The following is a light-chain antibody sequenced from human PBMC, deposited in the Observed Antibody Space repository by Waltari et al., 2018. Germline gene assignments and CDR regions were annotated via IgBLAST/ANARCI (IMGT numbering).Light chain of an antibody. Sequence: DIVMTQSPDPLAVSLGERATINCKSSPSVLYSSNNKNYLAWYQQKPGQPPKLLIYWASTRESGVPDRFSGSGSGTDFTLTISSLQAEDVAVYYCQQYYSIPYTFGQGTKLEIK. V-gene: IGKV4-1*01. CDR2: WAS. CDR1: PSVLYSSNNKNY. CDR3: QQYYSIPYT. J-gene: IGKJ2*01.